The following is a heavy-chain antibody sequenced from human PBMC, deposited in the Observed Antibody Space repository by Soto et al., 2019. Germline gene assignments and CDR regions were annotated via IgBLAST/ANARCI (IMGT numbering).Heavy chain of an antibody. CDR3: ARHPNYYDSSPYEYFDX. J-gene: IGHJ4*02. D-gene: IGHD3-22*01. Sequence: SGTLSHTGTVSGGSISSNKRYWGWVRQPPVKGLDWIGIFFYSGSSYYNPSLKSRVTISVDTSKNKFSLRLSSVTAADTAIYYCARHPNYYDSSPYEYFDXWGQGTLVTISX. CDR1: GGSISSNKRY. V-gene: IGHV4-39*01. CDR2: FFYSGSS.